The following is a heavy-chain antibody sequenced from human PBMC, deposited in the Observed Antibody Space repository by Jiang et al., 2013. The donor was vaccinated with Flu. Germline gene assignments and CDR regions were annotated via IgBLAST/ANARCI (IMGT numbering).Heavy chain of an antibody. CDR2: IFHSGST. V-gene: IGHV4-4*02. J-gene: IGHJ6*02. CDR3: ARSMGYYSDYNLDV. Sequence: GPGLVNPSRTLSLTCAVSGDSISSYNYWNWVRQPPEKGLEWIGEIFHSGSTNYNPSLKSRLTMSLDKSKNQFSLRLSSVTAADTAVYYCARSMGYYSDYNLDVWGQGTTVTVSS. D-gene: IGHD2-8*01. CDR1: GDSISSYNY.